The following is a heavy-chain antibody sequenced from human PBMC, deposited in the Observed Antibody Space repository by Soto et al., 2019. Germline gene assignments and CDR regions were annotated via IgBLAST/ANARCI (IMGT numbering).Heavy chain of an antibody. J-gene: IGHJ4*02. CDR1: GFTFSSYA. V-gene: IGHV3-30-3*01. CDR2: ISYDGSNK. Sequence: GGSLRLSCAASGFTFSSYAMHWVRQAPGKGLEWVAVISYDGSNKYYADSVKGRFTISRDNSKNTLYLQMNSLRAEGTAVYYCASVDTAMVGGTIDYWGQGTLVTVSS. CDR3: ASVDTAMVGGTIDY. D-gene: IGHD5-18*01.